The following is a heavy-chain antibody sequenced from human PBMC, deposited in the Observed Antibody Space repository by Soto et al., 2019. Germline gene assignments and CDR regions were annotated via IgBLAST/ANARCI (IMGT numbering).Heavy chain of an antibody. D-gene: IGHD1-26*01. CDR1: GGSISSGGYY. J-gene: IGHJ4*02. Sequence: PSETPSLTCTVSGGSISSGGYYWSWIRQHPGKGLEWIGYIYYSGSTYYNPSLKSRVTISVDTSKNQFSLKLSSVTAADTAVYYCARDRGGSYYSLDYWGQGTLVTVSS. CDR2: IYYSGST. V-gene: IGHV4-31*03. CDR3: ARDRGGSYYSLDY.